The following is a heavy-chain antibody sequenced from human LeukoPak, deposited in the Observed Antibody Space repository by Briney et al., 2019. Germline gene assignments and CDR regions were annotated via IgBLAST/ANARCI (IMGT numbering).Heavy chain of an antibody. CDR2: ISSSSSTI. CDR3: ERFHSSRFLNYFDY. V-gene: IGHV3-48*01. CDR1: GFTFSSYS. Sequence: GSLLLSCSAPGFTFSSYSINRVLQAPGKVQERVSSISSSSSTIYYEDSVKGRFTMSRDNAKNSMYLQMNRLRAEDTAVYSCERFHSSRFLNYFDYWGQGTLVTVSS. D-gene: IGHD6-13*01. J-gene: IGHJ4*02.